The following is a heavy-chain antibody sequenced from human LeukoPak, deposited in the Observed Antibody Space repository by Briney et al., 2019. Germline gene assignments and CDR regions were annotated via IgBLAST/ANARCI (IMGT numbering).Heavy chain of an antibody. CDR3: ARIGEQLWFHGPAFDI. CDR2: ILSNDEK. CDR1: GFSLSNARMG. D-gene: IGHD5-18*01. J-gene: IGHJ3*02. V-gene: IGHV2-26*01. Sequence: ESGPTLVNPTETLTLTCTVSGFSLSNARMGVSWIRQPPGKALEWLAHILSNDEKSYSTSLKSRLTISKDTSKSQVVLTMTNMDPVDTATYYCARIGEQLWFHGPAFDIWGQGTMVTVSS.